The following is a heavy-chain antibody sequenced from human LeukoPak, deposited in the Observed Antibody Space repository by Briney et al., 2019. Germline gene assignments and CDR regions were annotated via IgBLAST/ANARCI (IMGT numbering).Heavy chain of an antibody. Sequence: ASVKVSCKASGYTFTNYGISWVRQAPGQGLEWMGWISAYNANTYYAQKLQGRVTITTDTSTSTTYKELRSLISDDTAVYYCARDFDSSPDYWGQGTLVTVSS. J-gene: IGHJ4*02. CDR1: GYTFTNYG. V-gene: IGHV1-18*01. CDR2: ISAYNANT. CDR3: ARDFDSSPDY. D-gene: IGHD6-19*01.